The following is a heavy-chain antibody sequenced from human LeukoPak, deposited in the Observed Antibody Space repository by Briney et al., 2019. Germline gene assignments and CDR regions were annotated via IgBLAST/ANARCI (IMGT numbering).Heavy chain of an antibody. CDR2: ISGSGAGT. J-gene: IGHJ4*02. CDR1: GFTFSSYA. D-gene: IGHD6-19*01. CDR3: AKEAGYSSGWYEY. Sequence: GGSLRLFCAASGFTFSSYAMSWGRQAPGKGLEWVSGISGSGAGTYYADSVTGRFTVSRDNSKNTLYLQMNSLRAADTAAYYCAKEAGYSSGWYEYWGQGTLVTVSS. V-gene: IGHV3-23*01.